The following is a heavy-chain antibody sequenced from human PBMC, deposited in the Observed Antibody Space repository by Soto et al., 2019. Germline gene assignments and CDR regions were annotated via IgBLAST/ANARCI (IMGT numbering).Heavy chain of an antibody. CDR1: GYTFTSYY. Sequence: QVQLVQSGAEVKKPGASVRVSCKASGYTFTSYYIHWVRQAPGQGLEWVSIINPVGGSTNYAQKLQGRVTVTRDTSTSTVHMELSSLRSEDTAVYYCVRGWGRVVYAMDVWGQGTTVTVSS. CDR2: INPVGGST. D-gene: IGHD1-26*01. J-gene: IGHJ6*02. V-gene: IGHV1-46*04. CDR3: VRGWGRVVYAMDV.